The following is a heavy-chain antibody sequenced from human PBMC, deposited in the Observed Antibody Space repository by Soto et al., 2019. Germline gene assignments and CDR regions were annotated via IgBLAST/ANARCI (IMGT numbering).Heavy chain of an antibody. CDR2: IYYSGST. D-gene: IGHD4-17*01. V-gene: IGHV4-59*08. CDR1: GGSISSYY. Sequence: QVQLQESGPGLVKPSETLSLTCTVSGGSISSYYWSWIRQPPGKGLGWIGCIYYSGSTNYNPTLKRRVTISVDTSNNKFCRKLSSVTAAHTAVYYCARATGQYGDYFDYWGQGTLVTVSS. CDR3: ARATGQYGDYFDY. J-gene: IGHJ4*02.